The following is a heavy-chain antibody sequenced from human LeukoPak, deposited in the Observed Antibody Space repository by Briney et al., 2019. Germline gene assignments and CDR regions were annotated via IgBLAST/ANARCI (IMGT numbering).Heavy chain of an antibody. J-gene: IGHJ4*02. CDR1: GFTLSNAW. D-gene: IGHD5-24*01. Sequence: GGSLRLSCTVSGFTLSNAWMTWVRQAPGKGLEWIGRIKTKGDGGTTDYAAPVKGRFTISRDDSKNTVYLQMNSLKIENTAVYSCATPGRRWDYFDFWGRGTLVTVSP. V-gene: IGHV3-15*01. CDR2: IKTKGDGGTT. CDR3: ATPGRRWDYFDF.